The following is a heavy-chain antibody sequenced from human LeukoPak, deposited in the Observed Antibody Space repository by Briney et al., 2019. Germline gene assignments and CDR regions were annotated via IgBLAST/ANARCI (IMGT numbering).Heavy chain of an antibody. J-gene: IGHJ2*01. V-gene: IGHV4-39*01. CDR2: IYYTRST. CDR3: ARGVTMIVVVIHDWYFDL. CDR1: GGSISSSSYY. D-gene: IGHD3-22*01. Sequence: SSETLSLTCTVSGGSISSSSYYWGWIRQPPGKGLGWIGIIYYTRSTYYNPSLKSRVTISVDTSKNQFSLKLTSVTAADTAVYYCARGVTMIVVVIHDWYFDLWGRGTLVTVSS.